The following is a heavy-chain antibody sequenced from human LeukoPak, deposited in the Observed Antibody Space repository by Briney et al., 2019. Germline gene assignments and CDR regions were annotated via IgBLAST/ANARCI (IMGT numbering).Heavy chain of an antibody. V-gene: IGHV4-34*01. D-gene: IGHD4-17*01. J-gene: IGHJ3*02. CDR1: GGSFSGYY. CDR3: ARDSTTWYAFDI. CDR2: INHSGST. Sequence: KPSETLSLTCAVYGGSFSGYYWSWIRQPPRKGLEWIGEINHSGSTNYNPSLKSRVTISVDTSKNQFSLKLSSVTAADTAVYYCARDSTTWYAFDIWGQGTMVTVSS.